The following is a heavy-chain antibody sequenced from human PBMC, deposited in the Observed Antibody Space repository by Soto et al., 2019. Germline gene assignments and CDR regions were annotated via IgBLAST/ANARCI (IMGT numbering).Heavy chain of an antibody. CDR2: INTGYGNT. D-gene: IGHD3-10*01. V-gene: IGHV1-3*04. CDR1: GYSFTYYA. J-gene: IGHJ4*02. CDR3: ARDRYYGSGTYNYFDY. Sequence: ASVKVSCKASGYSFTYYAIHWVRQAPGQRLEWMGWINTGYGNTKYSQNFQGRVTITRDTSASTAYMELSSLRSEDTAVYYCARDRYYGSGTYNYFDYRGQGTLVTVSS.